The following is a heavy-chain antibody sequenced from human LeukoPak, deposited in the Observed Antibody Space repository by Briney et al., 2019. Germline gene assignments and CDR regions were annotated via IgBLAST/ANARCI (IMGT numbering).Heavy chain of an antibody. D-gene: IGHD1-26*01. CDR3: AHDGRPRSSPFEI. Sequence: GGSLTLSCAVSGFTFSIYPMSWVRQAPGKALEWVSALSGIGGSTYYADSVKGRFTISRDNSQNTLYLQMHSLRAADTALYYCAHDGRPRSSPFEIWGPGTMVTVSS. V-gene: IGHV3-23*01. CDR2: LSGIGGST. CDR1: GFTFSIYP. J-gene: IGHJ3*02.